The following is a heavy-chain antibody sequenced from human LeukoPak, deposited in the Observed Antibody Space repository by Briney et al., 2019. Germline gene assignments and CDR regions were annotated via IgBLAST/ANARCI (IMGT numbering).Heavy chain of an antibody. CDR2: IYYSGST. D-gene: IGHD4-17*01. J-gene: IGHJ3*02. CDR1: GGSISSYY. Sequence: SETLSLTCTVSGGSISSYYWSWIRQPPGKGLEWIGYIYYSGSTNYNPSLKSRVTISVDTSKNQFSLKLSSVTAADMAVYYCARRGYGDYEVDAFDIWGQGTMVTVSS. V-gene: IGHV4-59*01. CDR3: ARRGYGDYEVDAFDI.